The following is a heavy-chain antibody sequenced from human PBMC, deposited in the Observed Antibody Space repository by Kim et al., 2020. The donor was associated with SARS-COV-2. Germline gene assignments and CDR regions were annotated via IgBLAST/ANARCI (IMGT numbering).Heavy chain of an antibody. V-gene: IGHV1-3*01. D-gene: IGHD1-26*01. CDR2: INAGNGNT. J-gene: IGHJ6*01. CDR3: VRDGGSGSYYLDYYYYGMD. Sequence: ASVKVSCKASGYTFTSYGIHWVRQAPGQRLEWMGWINAGNGNTKYSQKFQGRVTITRDTSASTAYMELSSLSSEDTAVYYCVRDGGSGSYYLDYYYYGMD. CDR1: GYTFTSYG.